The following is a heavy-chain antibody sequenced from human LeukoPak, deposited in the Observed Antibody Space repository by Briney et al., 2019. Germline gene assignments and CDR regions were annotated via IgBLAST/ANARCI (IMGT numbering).Heavy chain of an antibody. CDR3: ARPYYYDSSGYYLDF. D-gene: IGHD3-22*01. V-gene: IGHV3-30*04. Sequence: GGSLRLSCAASGFTFSSYAMSWVRQAPGKGLEWVAVISYDGSNKYYADSVKGRLTISRDNSKNTLYLQMNSLRAEDTAVYYCARPYYYDSSGYYLDFWGQGALVTVSS. CDR1: GFTFSSYA. CDR2: ISYDGSNK. J-gene: IGHJ4*02.